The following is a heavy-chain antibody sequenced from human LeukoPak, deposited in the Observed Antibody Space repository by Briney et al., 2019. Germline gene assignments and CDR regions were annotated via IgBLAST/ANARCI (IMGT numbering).Heavy chain of an antibody. CDR3: ARESTNDSSRQAPLDAFDI. D-gene: IGHD3-22*01. CDR2: INPNSGGT. J-gene: IGHJ3*02. CDR1: GYTFTGYY. Sequence: PEASVKVSCKASGYTFTGYYMHWVRQAPGQGLEWMGWINPNSGGTNYAQKFQGRVTMTRDTSISTAYMELSRLRSDDTAVYYCARESTNDSSRQAPLDAFDIWGQGTMVTVSS. V-gene: IGHV1-2*02.